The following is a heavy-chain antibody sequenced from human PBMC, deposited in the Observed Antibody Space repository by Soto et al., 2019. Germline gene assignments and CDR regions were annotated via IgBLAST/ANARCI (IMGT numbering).Heavy chain of an antibody. CDR2: VDYSGTA. CDR3: ARITGRHLDY. J-gene: IGHJ4*02. D-gene: IGHD1-20*01. CDR1: SGSISVTDVF. Sequence: ETLSLTCTVSSGSISVTDVFWGWVRQPPGKGLEWIGNVDYSGTAYFSPSLATRVTFHVDTSKNQFSLTLYSVTAADTAVYYCARITGRHLDYWGQGILVTVSS. V-gene: IGHV4-39*01.